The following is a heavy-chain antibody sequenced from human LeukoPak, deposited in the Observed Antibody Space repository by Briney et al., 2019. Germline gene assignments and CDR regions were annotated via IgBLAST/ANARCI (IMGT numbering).Heavy chain of an antibody. Sequence: SETLSLTCTVSGGSISTYYWSWIRQPPGKGLEWIGYIFYSGSTNYNPSLKSRVTISVDTSKNQFSLKLSSVTAADTAVYYCARHAEGSLRNAFDIWGQGTTVTVSS. CDR1: GGSISTYY. J-gene: IGHJ3*02. CDR3: ARHAEGSLRNAFDI. D-gene: IGHD2-8*01. V-gene: IGHV4-59*01. CDR2: IFYSGST.